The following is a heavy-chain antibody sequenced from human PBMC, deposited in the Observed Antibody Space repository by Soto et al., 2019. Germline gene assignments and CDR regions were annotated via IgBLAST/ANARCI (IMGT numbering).Heavy chain of an antibody. D-gene: IGHD1-7*01. CDR1: GGSISSYY. CDR2: IYYSGST. V-gene: IGHV4-59*01. Sequence: KPSETLSLTCTVSGGSISSYYWSWIRQPPGKGLEWIGYIYYSGSTNYNPSLKSRVTISVGTSKNQFSLKLSSVTAADTAVYYCARNYRSSFDYYYGMDVWGQGTTVTVSS. CDR3: ARNYRSSFDYYYGMDV. J-gene: IGHJ6*02.